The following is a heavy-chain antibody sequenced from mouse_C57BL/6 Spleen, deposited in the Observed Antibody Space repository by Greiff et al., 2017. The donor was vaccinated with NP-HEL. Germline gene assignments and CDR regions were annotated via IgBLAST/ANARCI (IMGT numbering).Heavy chain of an antibody. CDR3: ARRDYYYRSLWYFDV. Sequence: QVQLQQSGAELVKPGASVKISCKASGYAFSSYWMNWVKQRPGKGLEWIGQIYPGDGDTNYNGKFKGKATLTADKSSSTAYMQLSSLTSEDSAVYFCARRDYYYRSLWYFDVWGTGTTVTVSS. CDR1: GYAFSSYW. CDR2: IYPGDGDT. V-gene: IGHV1-80*01. J-gene: IGHJ1*03. D-gene: IGHD1-1*01.